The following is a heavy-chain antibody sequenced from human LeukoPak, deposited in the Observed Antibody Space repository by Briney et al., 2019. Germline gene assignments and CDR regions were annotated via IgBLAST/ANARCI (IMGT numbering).Heavy chain of an antibody. CDR2: IYPGDSDT. Sequence: GESLKISRKGSGYSFTSYWIGWVRQMPGKGLEWMGIIYPGDSDTRYSPSFQGQVTISADKSISTAYLQWSSLKASDTAMYYCARSSLDYGFTSPVPYYFDYWGQGTLVTVSS. D-gene: IGHD4-17*01. V-gene: IGHV5-51*01. CDR3: ARSSLDYGFTSPVPYYFDY. J-gene: IGHJ4*02. CDR1: GYSFTSYW.